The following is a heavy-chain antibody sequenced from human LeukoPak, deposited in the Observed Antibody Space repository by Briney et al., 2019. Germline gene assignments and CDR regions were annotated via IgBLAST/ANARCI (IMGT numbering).Heavy chain of an antibody. J-gene: IGHJ4*02. CDR2: IRGSDGST. D-gene: IGHD4-17*01. V-gene: IGHV3-23*01. Sequence: GGSLRLSCAASGFPFSTYAMSWVRQAPGKGLEWVSSIRGSDGSTYYADSVKGRFAISRDNSKNTLYLQMNSLRAEDTAVYYCAKDVYGDYGGLDYRGQGTLVTVSS. CDR3: AKDVYGDYGGLDY. CDR1: GFPFSTYA.